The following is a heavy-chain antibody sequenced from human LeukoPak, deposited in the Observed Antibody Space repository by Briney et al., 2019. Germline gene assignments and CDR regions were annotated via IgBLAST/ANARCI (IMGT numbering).Heavy chain of an antibody. J-gene: IGHJ3*02. CDR1: GYTVTGYY. Sequence: GASVKVSCKASGYTVTGYYMHWVRQAPGQGLEWMGRINPNSGGTNYAQKFQGRVTMTRDTSISTAYTELSRLRSDDTAVYYCARDIAPRYYYDSSGYSHDAFDIWGQGTMVTVSS. CDR3: ARDIAPRYYYDSSGYSHDAFDI. CDR2: INPNSGGT. V-gene: IGHV1-2*06. D-gene: IGHD3-22*01.